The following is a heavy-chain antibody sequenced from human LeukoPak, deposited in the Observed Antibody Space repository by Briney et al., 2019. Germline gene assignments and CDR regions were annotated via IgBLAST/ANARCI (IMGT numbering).Heavy chain of an antibody. V-gene: IGHV4-59*01. CDR1: GGSISGYY. CDR2: IYYRGST. CDR3: ARTLWFDP. J-gene: IGHJ5*02. Sequence: SETLSLTCTVSGGSISGYYWSWIRQPPGKGLEWIGYIYYRGSTNYNPSLKSRVTISVDTSKNQFSLKLSSVTAADTAVYYCARTLWFDPWGQGTLVTVSS.